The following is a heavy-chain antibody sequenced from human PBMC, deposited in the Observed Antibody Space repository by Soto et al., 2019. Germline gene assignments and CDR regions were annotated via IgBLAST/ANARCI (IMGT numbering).Heavy chain of an antibody. J-gene: IGHJ3*02. D-gene: IGHD3-22*01. CDR1: GFTFSSYA. V-gene: IGHV3-23*01. CDR3: AKDHTVVIRDAFDI. CDR2: ISDSGTGT. Sequence: EVQILESGGGLVQPGGSLRLSCAASGFTFSSYAMYWVRQAPGKGLAWVSGISDSGTGTYYADSVKGRFSISRDNSKNTVYLQMKSLRAEDTAVYYCAKDHTVVIRDAFDIWGQGTMVNVSS.